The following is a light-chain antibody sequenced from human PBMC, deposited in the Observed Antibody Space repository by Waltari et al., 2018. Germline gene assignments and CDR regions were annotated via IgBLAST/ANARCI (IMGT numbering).Light chain of an antibody. CDR2: LGS. J-gene: IGKJ5*01. CDR1: PSLLQINGTNC. V-gene: IGKV2-28*01. Sequence: EIVMTQSPLSLTVTPGEPASISCRFSPSLLQINGTNCLDWYLRKPGQSPQLLIYLGSNRASGVPDRFSGSGSGTDSTLKISRVEAEDVGIYYCMQALEIPITFGQGTRLEIK. CDR3: MQALEIPIT.